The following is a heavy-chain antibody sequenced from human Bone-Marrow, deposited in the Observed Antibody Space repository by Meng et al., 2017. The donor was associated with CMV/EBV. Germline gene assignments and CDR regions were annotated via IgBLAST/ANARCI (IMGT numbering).Heavy chain of an antibody. D-gene: IGHD3-3*01. CDR1: GGSISSSNW. V-gene: IGHV4-4*02. J-gene: IGHJ4*02. Sequence: SETLSLTCAVSGGSISSSNWWSWVRQPPGKGLEWIGEIYHSGSTNYNPSLKSRVTISVDKYKNQFSLKLSSVTAADTAVYYCARTDPMYYDFWSGYLIFDYWGQGTLVTVSS. CDR2: IYHSGST. CDR3: ARTDPMYYDFWSGYLIFDY.